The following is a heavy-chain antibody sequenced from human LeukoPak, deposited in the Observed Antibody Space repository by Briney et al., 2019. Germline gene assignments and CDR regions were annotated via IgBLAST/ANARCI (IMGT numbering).Heavy chain of an antibody. V-gene: IGHV3-48*02. J-gene: IGHJ6*02. CDR1: GFTFSRYS. CDR3: ARDYYYDSSGDYYAMDV. Sequence: QTGGSLRLSCAASGFTFSRYSMNWVRQAPGKGLEWVSYISRSSSMINYADSVKGRFTVSRDNARNSLYLQMNSLRDEDTAVYYCARDYYYDSSGDYYAMDVWGQGTTVTVSS. D-gene: IGHD3-22*01. CDR2: ISRSSSMI.